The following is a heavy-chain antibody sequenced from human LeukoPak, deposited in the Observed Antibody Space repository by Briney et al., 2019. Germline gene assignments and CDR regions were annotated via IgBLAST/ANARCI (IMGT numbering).Heavy chain of an antibody. CDR2: ISGSGGST. Sequence: GGSLRLSCAASGFTFSSYGMRWVRQAPGKGLEWVSAISGSGGSTYYADSVKGRFTISRDNSKNTLYLQMNSLRAEDTAVYYCARGWLQSGFDYWGQGTLITVSS. V-gene: IGHV3-23*01. D-gene: IGHD5-24*01. J-gene: IGHJ4*02. CDR3: ARGWLQSGFDY. CDR1: GFTFSSYG.